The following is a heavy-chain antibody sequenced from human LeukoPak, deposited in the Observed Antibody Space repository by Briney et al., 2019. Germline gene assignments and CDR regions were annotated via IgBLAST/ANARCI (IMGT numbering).Heavy chain of an antibody. V-gene: IGHV1-8*02. CDR3: ARYSYGSHY. CDR2: MNPNSGNT. D-gene: IGHD5-18*01. J-gene: IGHJ4*02. Sequence: VKVSCKASVYTFTNFYIHWVRQAPGQGLEWMGWMNPNSGNTGYAQKVQGRVTMTRNTSISTAYMELSSLRSEDTAVYYCARYSYGSHYWGQGTLVTVSS. CDR1: VYTFTNFY.